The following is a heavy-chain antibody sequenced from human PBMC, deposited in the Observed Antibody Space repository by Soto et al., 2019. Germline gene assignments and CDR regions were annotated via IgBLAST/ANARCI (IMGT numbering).Heavy chain of an antibody. J-gene: IGHJ6*02. CDR3: TRSGAYYYGMDV. CDR1: GFTFSGSA. D-gene: IGHD3-10*01. Sequence: GGSLRLSCAASGFTFSGSAMHWVRQASGKGLEWVGRIRSKANSYATAYAASVKGRFTISRDDSKNTAYLQMNSLKTEDTAVYYCTRSGAYYYGMDVWGHGTTVTVSS. CDR2: IRSKANSYAT. V-gene: IGHV3-73*01.